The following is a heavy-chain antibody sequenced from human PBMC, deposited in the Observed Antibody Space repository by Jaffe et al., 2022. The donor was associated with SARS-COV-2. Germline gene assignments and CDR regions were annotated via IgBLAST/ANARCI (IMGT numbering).Heavy chain of an antibody. V-gene: IGHV3-23*04. Sequence: EVQLVESGGGLVQPGGSLRLSCAASGFTFSSYAMSWVRQAPGKGLEWVSAISGSGGSTYYADSVKGRFTISRDNSKNTLYLQMNSLRAEDTAVYYCAKDLDSGYDYYYYYYYMDVWGKGTTVTVSS. CDR1: GFTFSSYA. J-gene: IGHJ6*03. D-gene: IGHD5-12*01. CDR2: ISGSGGST. CDR3: AKDLDSGYDYYYYYYYMDV.